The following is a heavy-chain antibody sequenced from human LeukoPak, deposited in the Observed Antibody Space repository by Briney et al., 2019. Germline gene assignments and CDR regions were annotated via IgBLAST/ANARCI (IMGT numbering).Heavy chain of an antibody. D-gene: IGHD5-18*01. CDR2: ISYDGSNK. CDR1: GFTFSSYA. Sequence: GGSLRLSCAASGFTFSSYAMHWVPQAPAKGLEWVAVISYDGSNKYYADSVKGRFTISRDNSKNTLYLQMNSLRAEDTAVYYCARDCVGYSYGLCFDYWGQGTLVTVSS. V-gene: IGHV3-30*04. CDR3: ARDCVGYSYGLCFDY. J-gene: IGHJ4*02.